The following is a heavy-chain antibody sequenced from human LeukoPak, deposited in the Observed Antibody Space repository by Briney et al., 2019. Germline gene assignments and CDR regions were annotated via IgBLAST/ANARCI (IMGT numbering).Heavy chain of an antibody. V-gene: IGHV4-59*08. J-gene: IGHJ6*03. D-gene: IGHD1-26*01. CDR2: FSEPGST. Sequence: PSETLSLTCAVSGGSIRSYNWNWIRQPPGKGLEWIGYFSEPGSTNYNSSLENRVTLSLDTSKSQISLNLRSATVADTAVYYCARQDALGKFPPPYYLDVWGKGTTVIVS. CDR1: GGSIRSYN. CDR3: ARQDALGKFPPPYYLDV.